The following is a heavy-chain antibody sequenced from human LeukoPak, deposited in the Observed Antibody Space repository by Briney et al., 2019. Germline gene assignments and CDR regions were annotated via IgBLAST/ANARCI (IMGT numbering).Heavy chain of an antibody. V-gene: IGHV4-4*07. Sequence: SETLSLTCTVSGGPISSYYWSRIRQPAGKGLEWIGRIYTSGSTNYNPSLKSRVTMSVDTSKNQFSLKLSSVTAADTAVFYCARENSGSYREFDYWGQGTLVTVSS. CDR3: ARENSGSYREFDY. CDR2: IYTSGST. J-gene: IGHJ4*02. CDR1: GGPISSYY. D-gene: IGHD1-26*01.